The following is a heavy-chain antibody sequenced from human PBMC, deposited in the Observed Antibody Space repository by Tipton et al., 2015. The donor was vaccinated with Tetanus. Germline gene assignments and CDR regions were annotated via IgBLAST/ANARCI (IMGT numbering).Heavy chain of an antibody. CDR1: GDSITSDAYY. V-gene: IGHV4-31*03. CDR3: ARVRRGCSGGGCYSSFDP. J-gene: IGHJ5*02. CDR2: IYYTGSA. D-gene: IGHD2-15*01. Sequence: LRLSCNVSGDSITSDAYYWSWIRQHPGKGLEWIGYIYYTGSAYYNPSLKSRASISIDTSKSQFSLNLSSVTAADTAVYYCARVRRGCSGGGCYSSFDPWGQGSLVIVSS.